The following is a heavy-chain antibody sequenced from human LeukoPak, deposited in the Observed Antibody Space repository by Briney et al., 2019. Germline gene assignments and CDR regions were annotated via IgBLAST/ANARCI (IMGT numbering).Heavy chain of an antibody. CDR3: ATNPYYYDSSGYPGHFDY. D-gene: IGHD3-22*01. V-gene: IGHV3-23*01. CDR1: GFTFSSYA. J-gene: IGHJ4*02. CDR2: ISGSGGST. Sequence: GGSLRLSCAASGFTFSSYAMSWVRQVPGKGLEWVSAISGSGGSTYYADSVKGRFTISRDNSKNTLYLQMNSLRAEDTAVYYCATNPYYYDSSGYPGHFDYWGQGTLVTVSS.